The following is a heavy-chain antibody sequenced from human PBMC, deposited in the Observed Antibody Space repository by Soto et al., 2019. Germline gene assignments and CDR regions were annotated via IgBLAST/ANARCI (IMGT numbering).Heavy chain of an antibody. Sequence: PGGSLRLSCVASGFTFSDYYMTWIRQAPGKGLEWLSHISPKSTYTNYADSVKGRFTISRDNTKSSLFLQMNSLGVEDTAVYYCARGGGGGLFEHWGQGVLVTVSS. CDR1: GFTFSDYY. V-gene: IGHV3-11*06. D-gene: IGHD2-21*01. CDR3: ARGGGGGLFEH. CDR2: ISPKST. J-gene: IGHJ4*02.